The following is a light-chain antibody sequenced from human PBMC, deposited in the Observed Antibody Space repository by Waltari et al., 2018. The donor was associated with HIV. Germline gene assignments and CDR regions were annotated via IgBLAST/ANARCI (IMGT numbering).Light chain of an antibody. CDR3: QQSYSSPT. Sequence: DIQMTQSPSSLSASVGDRVTITCRASQSINKYLNWYQQKPGQAPKMLIYTATTFQSCVPSRFSGSGSGTDFTLTISNLQPEDFAVYFCQQSYSSPTFGPGTTVDF. CDR1: QSINKY. J-gene: IGKJ3*01. CDR2: TAT. V-gene: IGKV1-39*01.